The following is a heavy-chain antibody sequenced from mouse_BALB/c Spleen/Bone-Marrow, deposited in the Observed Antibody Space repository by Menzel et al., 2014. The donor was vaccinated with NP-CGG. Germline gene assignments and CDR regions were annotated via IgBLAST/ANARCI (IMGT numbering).Heavy chain of an antibody. CDR1: GYAFTNYW. J-gene: IGHJ4*01. Sequence: QVQLQQSGAELVRPGTSVKVSCKASGYAFTNYWIKWIKQRPGQGLEWIGVINPGSGGINYNEKFKGKATLTADKSSSTAYMQLSSLTSDDSAVYFRARELVRGMDYWGQGTSVTVSS. CDR3: ARELVRGMDY. D-gene: IGHD1-1*01. CDR2: INPGSGGI. V-gene: IGHV1-54*01.